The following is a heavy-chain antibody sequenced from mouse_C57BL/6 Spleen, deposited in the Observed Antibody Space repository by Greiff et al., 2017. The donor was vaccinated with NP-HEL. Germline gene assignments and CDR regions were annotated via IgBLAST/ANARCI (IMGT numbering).Heavy chain of an antibody. V-gene: IGHV1-69*01. CDR3: ARFAYYSNHYYAMDY. J-gene: IGHJ4*01. CDR2: IDPSDSYT. D-gene: IGHD2-5*01. Sequence: QVQLQQSGAELVMPGASVKLSCKASGYTFTSYWMHWVKQRPGQGLEWIGEIDPSDSYTNYNQKFKGKSTLTVDKSSSTAYMQLSSLTSEDSAVYYCARFAYYSNHYYAMDYWGQGTSVTVSS. CDR1: GYTFTSYW.